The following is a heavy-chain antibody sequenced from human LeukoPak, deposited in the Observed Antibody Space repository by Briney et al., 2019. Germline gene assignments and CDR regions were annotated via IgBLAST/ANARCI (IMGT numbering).Heavy chain of an antibody. CDR1: GGSISTYY. CDR2: IYYSGTT. CDR3: ARTFPGGSGSSQAFDI. D-gene: IGHD3-10*01. V-gene: IGHV4-59*01. Sequence: PSETLSLTCTVSGGSISTYYWSWIRQPPGKGLEWIGYIYYSGTTNYNPSLKSRVTISVDTSKNQFSLKLSSVTAADTAVYYCARTFPGGSGSSQAFDIWGQGTMVTVSS. J-gene: IGHJ3*02.